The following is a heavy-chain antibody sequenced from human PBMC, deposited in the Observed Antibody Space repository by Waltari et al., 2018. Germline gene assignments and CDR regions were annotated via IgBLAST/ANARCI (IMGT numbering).Heavy chain of an antibody. V-gene: IGHV3-33*01. D-gene: IGHD3-16*02. CDR1: GFTFSSYG. CDR3: AREGGAYYDYVWGSYRLNYFDY. J-gene: IGHJ4*02. CDR2: IWYDGSNK. Sequence: QVQLVESGGGVVQPGRSLRLSCAASGFTFSSYGMHWVRQAPGKGLEGVAVIWYDGSNKYYADSVKGRFTISRDNSKNTLYLQMNSLRAEDTAVYYCAREGGAYYDYVWGSYRLNYFDYWGQGTLVTVSS.